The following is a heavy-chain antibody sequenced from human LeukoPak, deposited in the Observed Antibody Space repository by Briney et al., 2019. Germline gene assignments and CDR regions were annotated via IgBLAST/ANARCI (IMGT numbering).Heavy chain of an antibody. CDR2: MNPNSGNT. CDR1: GYTFTSYD. Sequence: ASVKVSCKASGYTFTSYDINWVRQAPGQGLEWMGWMNPNSGNTGYAQKFQGRVTMTRNTSISTAYMELSSLRSEDTAVYYCARAPYDILTGYYRGADYWGQGTLVTVSS. V-gene: IGHV1-8*01. D-gene: IGHD3-9*01. CDR3: ARAPYDILTGYYRGADY. J-gene: IGHJ4*02.